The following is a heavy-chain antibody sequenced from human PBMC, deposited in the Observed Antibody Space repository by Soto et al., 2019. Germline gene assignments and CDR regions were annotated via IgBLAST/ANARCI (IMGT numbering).Heavy chain of an antibody. V-gene: IGHV3-30*18. CDR1: GFTFSSYG. Sequence: GSLRLSCAASGFTFSSYGMHWVRQAPGKGLEWVAVISYDGSNKYYADSVKGRFTISRDNSKNTLYLQMNSLRAEDTAVYYCAKAGPHAHYYYYYGMDVWGQGTTVTVSS. D-gene: IGHD3-10*01. J-gene: IGHJ6*02. CDR3: AKAGPHAHYYYYYGMDV. CDR2: ISYDGSNK.